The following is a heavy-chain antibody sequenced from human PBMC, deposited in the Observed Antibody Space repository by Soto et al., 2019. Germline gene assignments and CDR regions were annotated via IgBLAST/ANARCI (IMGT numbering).Heavy chain of an antibody. D-gene: IGHD2-2*01. J-gene: IGHJ3*02. CDR2: INPNSGGT. V-gene: IGHV1-2*04. CDR1: GYTFTGYF. Sequence: ASVKVSCKASGYTFTGYFMYWVRQAPGQGLEWMGWINPNSGGTNYAQKFQGWVTMTRDTSISTAYMELSRLRSDDTAVYYYAREGGYSSSTSCHDAFDIWGQGTMVTVSS. CDR3: AREGGYSSSTSCHDAFDI.